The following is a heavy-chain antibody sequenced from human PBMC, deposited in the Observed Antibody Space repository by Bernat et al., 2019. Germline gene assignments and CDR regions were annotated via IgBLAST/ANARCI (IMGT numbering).Heavy chain of an antibody. CDR3: AKEVYYYGSGSYYNWFDP. CDR1: GFTFSSYA. CDR2: ISGSGGST. V-gene: IGHV3-23*01. D-gene: IGHD3-10*01. Sequence: EVQLLESEGGLVQPGGSLRLSCAASGFTFSSYAMSWVRQAPGKGLEWVSAISGSGGSTYYADSVKGRFTISRDNSKNTLYLQMNSLRAEDTAVYYCAKEVYYYGSGSYYNWFDPWGQGTLVTVSS. J-gene: IGHJ5*02.